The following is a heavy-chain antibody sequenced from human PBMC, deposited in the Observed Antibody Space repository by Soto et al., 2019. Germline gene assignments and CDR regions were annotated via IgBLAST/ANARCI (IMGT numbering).Heavy chain of an antibody. V-gene: IGHV3-7*01. CDR3: RGDSGWLFDY. D-gene: IGHD6-19*01. Sequence: GGSLRLSCAASGFIFSSYWMNWVRRAPGKGLEWVANIKQDGSEKYYVDSVKGRFTISRDNAKNSVYLQMNSLRVEDTAVYYCRGDSGWLFDYWGQGILVTVSS. CDR1: GFIFSSYW. J-gene: IGHJ4*02. CDR2: IKQDGSEK.